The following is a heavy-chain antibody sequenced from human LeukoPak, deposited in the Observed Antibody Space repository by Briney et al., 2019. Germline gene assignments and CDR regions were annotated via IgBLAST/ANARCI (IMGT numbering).Heavy chain of an antibody. CDR3: ARDTSSWRSLNWFDP. J-gene: IGHJ5*02. D-gene: IGHD6-13*01. CDR2: IYTSGST. Sequence: PSETLSLTCTVSGGSISSHYWSWIRQPAGKGLEWIGRIYTSGSTNYNPSLKSRVTMSVDTSKNQFSLKLSSVTAADTAVYYCARDTSSWRSLNWFDPWGQGTLVTVSS. V-gene: IGHV4-4*07. CDR1: GGSISSHY.